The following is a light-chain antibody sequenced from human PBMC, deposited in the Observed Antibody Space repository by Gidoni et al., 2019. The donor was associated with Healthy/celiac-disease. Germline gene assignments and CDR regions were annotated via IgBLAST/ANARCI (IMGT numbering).Light chain of an antibody. Sequence: DIVMTQSPLSLPFTPGKPASISCRSSQSLLHSNGYNYLDWYLQKPGQSPQLLIYLGSNRAAGVPDRFSGSGSGTDFTLKISRVEAEDVGVYYCMQALQTPYSFGQXTKLEIK. CDR3: MQALQTPYS. CDR1: QSLLHSNGYNY. V-gene: IGKV2-28*01. CDR2: LGS. J-gene: IGKJ2*03.